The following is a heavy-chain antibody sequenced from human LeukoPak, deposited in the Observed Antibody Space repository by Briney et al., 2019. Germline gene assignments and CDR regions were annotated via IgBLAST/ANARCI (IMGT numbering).Heavy chain of an antibody. CDR1: GFTFSSYW. CDR3: ATEQQLANYYYYYMDV. Sequence: GGSLRLSCAASGFTFSSYWMHWVRQAPGKGLVWVSRINSDGSSTSYADSVKGRFTISRDNAKSTLYLQMNSLRAEDTAVYYCATEQQLANYYYYYMDVWGKGTTVTVSS. CDR2: INSDGSST. J-gene: IGHJ6*03. D-gene: IGHD6-13*01. V-gene: IGHV3-74*01.